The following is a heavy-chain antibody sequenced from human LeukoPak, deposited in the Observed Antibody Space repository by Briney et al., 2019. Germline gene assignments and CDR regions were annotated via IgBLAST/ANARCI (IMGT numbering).Heavy chain of an antibody. D-gene: IGHD3-10*01. J-gene: IGHJ3*02. Sequence: PGGSLRLSCAASGFTFSSYSMNWVRQAPGKGLEWVSSISSSSSYIYYADSVKGRFTISRDNAKNSLYLQMNGLRAEDTAVYYCASTRGMDVYYYGSGSYSTDAFDIWGQGTMVTVSS. CDR2: ISSSSSYI. CDR1: GFTFSSYS. V-gene: IGHV3-21*01. CDR3: ASTRGMDVYYYGSGSYSTDAFDI.